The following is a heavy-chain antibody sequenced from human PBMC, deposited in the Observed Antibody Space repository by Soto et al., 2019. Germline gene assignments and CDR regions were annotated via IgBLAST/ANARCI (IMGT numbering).Heavy chain of an antibody. D-gene: IGHD1-26*01. CDR2: VYDSGST. CDR3: VRQVGATGSYSYAV. J-gene: IGHJ3*01. V-gene: IGHV4-59*02. CDR1: GASVINDY. Sequence: QVQLQESGPGVVNPSETLSLTCTVTGASVINDYWNWIRQPPGKGLEWIGFVYDSGSTSYNSSLISRLTISVDTSKNQFSLKLSSVTAADTAVYYCVRQVGATGSYSYAVWGQGTMVTVSS.